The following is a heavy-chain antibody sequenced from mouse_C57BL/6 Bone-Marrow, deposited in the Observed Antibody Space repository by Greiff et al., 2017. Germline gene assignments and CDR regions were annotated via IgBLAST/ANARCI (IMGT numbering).Heavy chain of an antibody. D-gene: IGHD2-5*01. Sequence: QVQLKESGAELARPGASVKLSCKASGYTFTSYGISWVKQRTGQGLEWIGEIYPRSGNTYYNEKFKGKATLTADKSSSTAYMELRSLTSADSAVYFCAREDYYSNYGWFAYWGQGTLVTVSA. CDR1: GYTFTSYG. CDR2: IYPRSGNT. V-gene: IGHV1-81*01. CDR3: AREDYYSNYGWFAY. J-gene: IGHJ3*01.